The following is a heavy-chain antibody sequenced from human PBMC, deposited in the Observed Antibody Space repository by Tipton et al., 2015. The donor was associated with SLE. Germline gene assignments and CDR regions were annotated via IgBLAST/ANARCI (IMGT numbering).Heavy chain of an antibody. D-gene: IGHD1-1*01. Sequence: PGLVKPSETLSLTCVVSGDSLRGSTYYWSWIRQPPGTGPEWIGSVYSSGSTYYNPFLMSRATLSIDTSSNQFYLKMSSVTAADTAVYYCSRGVGRAKWYNRYYMDVWGKGTTVIVSS. J-gene: IGHJ6*03. CDR1: GDSLRGSTYY. CDR2: VYSSGST. CDR3: SRGVGRAKWYNRYYMDV. V-gene: IGHV4-39*07.